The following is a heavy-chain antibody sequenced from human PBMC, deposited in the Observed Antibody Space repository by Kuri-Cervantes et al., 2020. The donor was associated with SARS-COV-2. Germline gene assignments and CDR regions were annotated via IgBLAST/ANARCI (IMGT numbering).Heavy chain of an antibody. V-gene: IGHV1-69*13. CDR2: IIPSFGTP. CDR1: GGTFSSNA. Sequence: VKVSCKASGGTFSSNAISWVRQAPGQGLEWVGGIIPSFGTPNHARKFQGRVTISADKSTSTAYMEMRSLRSEDTAMYYCARSGAQRNFNSARTGAWCASWGQGTLVTVSS. J-gene: IGHJ4*02. CDR3: ARSGAQRNFNSARTGAWCAS. D-gene: IGHD3-9*01.